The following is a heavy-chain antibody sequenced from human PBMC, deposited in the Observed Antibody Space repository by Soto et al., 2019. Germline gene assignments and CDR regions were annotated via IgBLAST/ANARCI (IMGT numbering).Heavy chain of an antibody. CDR2: IYYSGST. CDR3: ARCVAGGLDDSSGYYYFDY. V-gene: IGHV4-59*08. D-gene: IGHD3-22*01. Sequence: QVQLQESGPGLVKPSETLSLTCTVSGGSISSYYWSWIRQPPGKGLEWIGYIYYSGSTNYNPSLKSRVTISVDTSKNQFSLKLSSVTAADTAVYHCARCVAGGLDDSSGYYYFDYWGQGTLVTVSS. J-gene: IGHJ4*02. CDR1: GGSISSYY.